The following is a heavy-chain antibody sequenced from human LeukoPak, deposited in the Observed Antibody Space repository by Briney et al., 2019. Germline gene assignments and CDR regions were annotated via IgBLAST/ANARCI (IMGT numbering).Heavy chain of an antibody. CDR2: IYYSGST. CDR1: GGSLSSYY. Sequence: SETLSLTCTVSGGSLSSYYWSWIRQPPGKGLEWIGYIYYSGSTNYNPSLKSRVTISVDTSKNQFSLKLSSVTAADTAVYYCARDYYDGCGFHAFDIWGQGTMVTVSS. J-gene: IGHJ3*02. CDR3: ARDYYDGCGFHAFDI. V-gene: IGHV4-59*01. D-gene: IGHD3-22*01.